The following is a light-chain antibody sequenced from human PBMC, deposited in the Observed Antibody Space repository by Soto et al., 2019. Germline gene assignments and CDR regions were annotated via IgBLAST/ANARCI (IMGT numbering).Light chain of an antibody. CDR3: QQSNT. J-gene: IGKJ4*01. V-gene: IGKV1-8*01. CDR1: QGISSY. CDR2: AAS. Sequence: AIRMTQSPSSLSASTGDRVTITCRASQGISSYLAWYQQKPGKAPKLLIYAASTLQSGVPSRFSGSGSGTECPLTISSLQPDDFATYYCQQSNTVGGGTKVEIK.